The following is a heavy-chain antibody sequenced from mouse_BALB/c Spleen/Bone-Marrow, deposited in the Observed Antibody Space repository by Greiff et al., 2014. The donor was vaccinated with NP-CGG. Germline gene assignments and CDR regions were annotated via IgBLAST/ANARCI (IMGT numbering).Heavy chain of an antibody. Sequence: QVQLQQSGPELVKPGASVKISCKASGYAFSSSWMNWVKQRPGQGLEWIGRIYPGDGDTKYNGKFKGKATLTADKSSSTAYMQLSSLTSVGSAVYFCARSDGYRDMDYWGQGTSVTVSS. CDR2: IYPGDGDT. J-gene: IGHJ4*01. CDR1: GYAFSSSW. V-gene: IGHV1-82*01. D-gene: IGHD2-3*01. CDR3: ARSDGYRDMDY.